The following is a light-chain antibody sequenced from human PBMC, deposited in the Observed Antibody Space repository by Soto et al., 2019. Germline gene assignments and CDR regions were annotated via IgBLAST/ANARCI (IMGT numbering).Light chain of an antibody. J-gene: IGLJ2*01. CDR3: QAWDSSVV. Sequence: SYELTQPPSVSVSPGQTARMTCSGDKLGGKYVCWYPQKPGQSPVLVMYDDSKRPSGIPERFSGSNSGNTATLTISGTQAMDEADYYCQAWDSSVVFGGGTKLTVL. CDR2: DDS. CDR1: KLGGKY. V-gene: IGLV3-1*01.